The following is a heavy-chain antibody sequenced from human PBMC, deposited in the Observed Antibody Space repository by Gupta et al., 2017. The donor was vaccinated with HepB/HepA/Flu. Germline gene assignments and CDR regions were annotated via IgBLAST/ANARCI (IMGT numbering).Heavy chain of an antibody. CDR1: GFTFSSYA. CDR2: ISGSGGST. D-gene: IGHD2-21*01. J-gene: IGHJ1*01. V-gene: IGHV3-23*01. Sequence: EVQLLESGGGLVQPGGSLRLSCAASGFTFSSYAMSWVRQAPGKGLEWVSAISGSGGSTYYADSVKGRFTISRDNSKNTLYLQMNSLRAEDTAVYYCAKFSPGGCGGDCSAEHFSTGARAPWSPSPQ. CDR3: AKFSPGGCGGDCSAEHFST.